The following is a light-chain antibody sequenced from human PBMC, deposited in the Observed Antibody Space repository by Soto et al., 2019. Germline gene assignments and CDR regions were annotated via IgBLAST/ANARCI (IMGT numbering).Light chain of an antibody. J-gene: IGKJ5*01. Sequence: MVMTQSPLSLPVTPGQRASISCTSSQSLLHSNGYNYLDWYLQKPGQSPQLLIYLGSNRASGVPDRFSGSGSGTDFTLKISRVEAEDVGVYYCMQALQTSITFGQGTRLEIK. CDR1: QSLLHSNGYNY. CDR3: MQALQTSIT. CDR2: LGS. V-gene: IGKV2-28*01.